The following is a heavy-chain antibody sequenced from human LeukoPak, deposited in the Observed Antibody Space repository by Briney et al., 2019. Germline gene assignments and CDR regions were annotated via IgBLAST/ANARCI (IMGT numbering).Heavy chain of an antibody. D-gene: IGHD3-10*02. Sequence: SVKVSCKASGGTFSSYAISWVRQAPGQGLEWMGGIIPIFGTANYAQKFQGRVTITRDTSASTAYMELSSLRSEDTAVYYCARDLDFTMLVDWGQGTLVTVSS. CDR3: ARDLDFTMLVD. CDR2: IIPIFGTA. CDR1: GGTFSSYA. V-gene: IGHV1-69*05. J-gene: IGHJ4*02.